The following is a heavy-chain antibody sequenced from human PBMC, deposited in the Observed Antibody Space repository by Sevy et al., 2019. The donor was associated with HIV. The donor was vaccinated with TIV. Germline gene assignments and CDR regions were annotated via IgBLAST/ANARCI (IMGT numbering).Heavy chain of an antibody. V-gene: IGHV3-7*03. J-gene: IGHJ6*02. CDR1: GITFSNFW. CDR2: IKRDGSEK. CDR3: ARDCNSASCLWGMDV. D-gene: IGHD1-26*01. Sequence: GGSLRLSCVASGITFSNFWMSWVRQAPGKGLEWVANIKRDGSEKYYVASVKGRFTISRDNAKTSLYLQMNSLRVEDTAVYYCARDCNSASCLWGMDVWGQGTMVTVSS.